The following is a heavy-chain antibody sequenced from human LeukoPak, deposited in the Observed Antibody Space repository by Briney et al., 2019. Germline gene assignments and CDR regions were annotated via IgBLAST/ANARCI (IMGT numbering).Heavy chain of an antibody. D-gene: IGHD3-3*01. V-gene: IGHV4-30-2*01. CDR1: GGSFSSGGYY. Sequence: PSETLSLTCTVSGGSFSSGGYYWSWLRQPPGKGLEWIGYIFHSGSTYYNPSLKSRVTMSVDRSKNQFSLKLSSLTAADTAVYYCARDQRDFWSGHLGWLDPWGQGTLVTVSS. CDR2: IFHSGST. CDR3: ARDQRDFWSGHLGWLDP. J-gene: IGHJ5*02.